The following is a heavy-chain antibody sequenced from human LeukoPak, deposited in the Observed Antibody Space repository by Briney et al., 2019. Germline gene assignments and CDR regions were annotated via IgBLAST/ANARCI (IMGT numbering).Heavy chain of an antibody. V-gene: IGHV5-51*01. J-gene: IGHJ5*02. CDR1: GYSFTSYL. D-gene: IGHD3-22*01. Sequence: GESLKISCKGSGYSFTSYLIGWVRQMPGKGLEWMGIVYTDDSDSTYSPSFQGQVTISADKSIRTAYLQWSSLKASDTAMYYCARQKTVDRWFDPWGQGTLVTVSS. CDR2: VYTDDSDS. CDR3: ARQKTVDRWFDP.